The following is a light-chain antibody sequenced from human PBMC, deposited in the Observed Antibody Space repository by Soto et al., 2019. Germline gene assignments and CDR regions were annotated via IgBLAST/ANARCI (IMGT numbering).Light chain of an antibody. CDR3: SSYAGSTDVV. CDR1: SSDVGGYNY. J-gene: IGLJ2*01. Sequence: QSALTQPPSASGSPGQSVTISCTGTSSDVGGYNYVSWYQQHPGKPPKLMIYEVHKRPSGVPDRFSGSKSGNTASLTVSGLQAEDEADYYCSSYAGSTDVVFGGGTKLTVL. V-gene: IGLV2-8*01. CDR2: EVH.